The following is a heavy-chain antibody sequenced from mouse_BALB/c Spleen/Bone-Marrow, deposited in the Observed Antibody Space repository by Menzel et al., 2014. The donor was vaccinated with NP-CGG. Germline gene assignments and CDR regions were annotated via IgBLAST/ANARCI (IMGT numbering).Heavy chain of an antibody. J-gene: IGHJ2*01. CDR3: AREGAYYRYSDY. V-gene: IGHV1-7*01. CDR1: GYTFTNYW. Sequence: QVQLQQPGAELAKPGASVKMSCKASGYTFTNYWMHWVKQRPGQGLEWIGYINPSTGYTEYNQKFKDKAILTADKSSSTAYIQLSSLTSEDYAGYYCAREGAYYRYSDYGGQGTTLTVSS. D-gene: IGHD2-12*01. CDR2: INPSTGYT.